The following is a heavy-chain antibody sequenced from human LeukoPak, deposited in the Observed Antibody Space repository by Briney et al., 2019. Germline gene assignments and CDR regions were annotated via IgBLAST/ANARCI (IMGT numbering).Heavy chain of an antibody. CDR3: ARGHSSSWSNDY. CDR2: IIPIFGTA. D-gene: IGHD6-13*01. J-gene: IGHJ4*02. CDR1: GYTLTELS. V-gene: IGHV1-69*05. Sequence: SVKVSCKVSGYTLTELSMHWVRQAPGKGLEWMGGIIPIFGTANYAQKFQGRVTITTDESTSTAYMELSSLRSEDTAVYYCARGHSSSWSNDYWGQGTLVTVSS.